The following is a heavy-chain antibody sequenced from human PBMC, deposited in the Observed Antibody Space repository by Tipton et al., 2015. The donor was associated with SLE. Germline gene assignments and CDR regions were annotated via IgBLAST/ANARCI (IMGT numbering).Heavy chain of an antibody. CDR1: GGSISSHY. CDR2: ISISGTT. D-gene: IGHD4-17*01. V-gene: IGHV4-4*08. J-gene: IGHJ3*02. Sequence: TLSLTCTVSGGSISSHYWSWIRQSPGKGLEFIGYISISGTTHYNPSLKSRVTISVDRSKNQFSLKLSSVTAADTAVYYCARRRYGDFLLPDAFDIWGQGTMVTVSS. CDR3: ARRRYGDFLLPDAFDI.